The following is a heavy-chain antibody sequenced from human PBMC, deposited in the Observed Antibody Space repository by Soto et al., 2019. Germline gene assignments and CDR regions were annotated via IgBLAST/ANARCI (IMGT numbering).Heavy chain of an antibody. J-gene: IGHJ4*02. CDR1: GFTFSSYS. CDR3: ARALTFVVVVAAVDY. D-gene: IGHD2-15*01. CDR2: ISSSSSTI. Sequence: EVQLVESGGGLVQPGGSLRLSCAASGFTFSSYSMNWVRQAPGKGLEWVSYISSSSSTIYYADSVKGRFTISRDNAKNFRYLQMNSLRDEDTAVYYCARALTFVVVVAAVDYWGQGTLVTVSS. V-gene: IGHV3-48*02.